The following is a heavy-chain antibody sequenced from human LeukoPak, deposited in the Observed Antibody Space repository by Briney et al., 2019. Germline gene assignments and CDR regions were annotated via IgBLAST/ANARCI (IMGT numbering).Heavy chain of an antibody. D-gene: IGHD3-3*01. Sequence: SETLSLTCTVSGGSISSSSYYWGWIRQPPGKGLEWIGSIYYSGSTYYNPSLKSRVTISVDTSKNQFSLKLSSVTAADTAVYYCARGQSSYDFWSGYGHNWFDPWGQGTLVTVSS. CDR3: ARGQSSYDFWSGYGHNWFDP. J-gene: IGHJ5*02. CDR1: GGSISSSSYY. V-gene: IGHV4-39*07. CDR2: IYYSGST.